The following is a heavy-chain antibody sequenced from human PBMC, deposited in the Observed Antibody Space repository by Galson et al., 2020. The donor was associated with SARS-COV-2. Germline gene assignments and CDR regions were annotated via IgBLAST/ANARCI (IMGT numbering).Heavy chain of an antibody. Sequence: ETSETLSLTCTVSGGSISSSSYYWGWIRQPPGKGLEWIGSIYYSGSTYYNPSLKSRVTISVDTSKNQFSLKLISVTAADTAVYYCARHEFDDILTGYLDGRLDYWCQGTLVTVSS. CDR1: GGSISSSSYY. J-gene: IGHJ4*02. CDR3: ARHEFDDILTGYLDGRLDY. CDR2: IYYSGST. D-gene: IGHD3-9*01. V-gene: IGHV4-39*01.